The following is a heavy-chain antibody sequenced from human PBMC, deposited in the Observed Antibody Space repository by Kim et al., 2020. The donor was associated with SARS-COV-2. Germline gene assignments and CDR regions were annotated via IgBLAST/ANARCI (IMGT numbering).Heavy chain of an antibody. CDR3: ARTEAVAGRD. Sequence: TIYYADSVQGRFTITRDNAKNAVSLQMNGLSVEDSGVYYCARTEAVAGRDWGEGTLVTVSS. CDR2: TI. V-gene: IGHV3-48*03. D-gene: IGHD6-19*01. J-gene: IGHJ4*02.